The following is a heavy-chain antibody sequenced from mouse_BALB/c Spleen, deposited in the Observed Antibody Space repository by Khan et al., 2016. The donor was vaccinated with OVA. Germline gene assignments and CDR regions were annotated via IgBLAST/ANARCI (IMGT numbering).Heavy chain of an antibody. V-gene: IGHV3-8*02. CDR2: ISYSGST. CDR1: GDSITSGY. CDR3: AGYEYDYGGAFAY. Sequence: VRLQQSGPSLVKPSQTLSLTCSVTGDSITSGYWNWIRKFPGNKLEYMGYISYSGSTYYNPSLKSRISITRDTSKNQYYLQLNSVTTEDTATYYCAGYEYDYGGAFAYWGQGTLVTVSA. J-gene: IGHJ3*01. D-gene: IGHD2-4*01.